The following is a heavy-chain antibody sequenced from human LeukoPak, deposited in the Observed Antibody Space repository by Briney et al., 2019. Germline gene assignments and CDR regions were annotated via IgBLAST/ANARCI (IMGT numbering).Heavy chain of an antibody. Sequence: ASVKVSCKASGYTFTSYYIHWVRQAPGQGLEWMGIINPSSGTTTYAQKFQGRVTMTRDTSTNTVYMELSSLRPEDTAVYYCARGGGLKYYYDSSGYYPFDDWGQGTLVTVSS. CDR2: INPSSGTT. CDR3: ARGGGLKYYYDSSGYYPFDD. V-gene: IGHV1-46*01. CDR1: GYTFTSYY. J-gene: IGHJ4*02. D-gene: IGHD3-22*01.